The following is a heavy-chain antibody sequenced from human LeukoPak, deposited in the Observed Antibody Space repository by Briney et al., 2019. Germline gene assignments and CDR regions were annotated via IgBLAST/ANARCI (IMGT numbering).Heavy chain of an antibody. J-gene: IGHJ4*02. Sequence: PGGSLRLSCAASGFTFSSYGMHWVRQAPGKGLEWVAIISYDGSKKYYADSVKGRFTISRDNSKNTLYLQMNSLRAEDTAVYYCAKGWRSSPSYWGQGTLVTVSS. CDR2: ISYDGSKK. D-gene: IGHD6-19*01. V-gene: IGHV3-30*18. CDR1: GFTFSSYG. CDR3: AKGWRSSPSY.